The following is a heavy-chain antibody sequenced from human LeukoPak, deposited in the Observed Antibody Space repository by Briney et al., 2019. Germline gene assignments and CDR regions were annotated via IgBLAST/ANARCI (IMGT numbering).Heavy chain of an antibody. CDR1: GGSISSSSYY. CDR3: ARGPSGWPRLYYFDY. J-gene: IGHJ4*02. V-gene: IGHV4-39*07. D-gene: IGHD6-19*01. CDR2: IYYSGST. Sequence: SETLSLTCTVSGGSISSSSYYWGWIRQPPGKGLEWIGSIYYSGSTNYNPSLKSRVTISVDTSKNQFSLKLSSVTAADTAVYYCARGPSGWPRLYYFDYWGQGTLVTVSS.